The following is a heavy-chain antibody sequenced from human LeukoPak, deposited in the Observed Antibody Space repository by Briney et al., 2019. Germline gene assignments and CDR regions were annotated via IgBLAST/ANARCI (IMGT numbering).Heavy chain of an antibody. D-gene: IGHD5-18*01. CDR3: AREDTAMAIDY. CDR1: RYSFISYA. Sequence: ASVKVSCKASRYSFISYAMNWVRQAPGHGLEWMGWINTNTGNPTYAQGFTGRFVFSLDTSVSTAYLQISSLKAEDTAVYYCAREDTAMAIDYWGQGTLVTVSS. J-gene: IGHJ4*02. CDR2: INTNTGNP. V-gene: IGHV7-4-1*02.